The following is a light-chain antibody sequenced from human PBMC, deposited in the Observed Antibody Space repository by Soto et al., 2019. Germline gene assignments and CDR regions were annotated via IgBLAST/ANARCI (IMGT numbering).Light chain of an antibody. V-gene: IGKV3-11*01. Sequence: IGSPQSPAILSLSPGERATLSCRTSPSVSSYVAWYQQKPGQAHRLLIYDPSNRATAIPARCRGSGFGTDFTLTIGSLELEDVAVYYGQQRSNWRFGGGTMLE. CDR1: PSVSSY. J-gene: IGKJ2*03. CDR3: QQRSNWR. CDR2: DPS.